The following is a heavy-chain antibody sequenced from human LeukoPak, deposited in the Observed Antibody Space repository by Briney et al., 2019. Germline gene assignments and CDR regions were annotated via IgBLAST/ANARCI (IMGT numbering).Heavy chain of an antibody. D-gene: IGHD6-19*01. V-gene: IGHV4-59*01. CDR3: ARLPDVSGWPFDY. Sequence: SETLSLTCTASDDSISRDFWTWIRQPPGKGLEWIGYIRYSGKTEYNPPRKIRVTIAIQTSKNQFSLKLTSVTAADTAIYYCARLPDVSGWPFDYWGQGILVTVSS. J-gene: IGHJ4*02. CDR2: IRYSGKT. CDR1: DDSISRDF.